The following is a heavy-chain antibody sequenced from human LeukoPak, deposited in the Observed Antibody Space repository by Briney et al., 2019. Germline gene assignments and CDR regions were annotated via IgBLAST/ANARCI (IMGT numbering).Heavy chain of an antibody. V-gene: IGHV4-30-4*02. J-gene: IGHJ4*02. Sequence: SETLSLTCTVSGGSISSGDYYWSWIRQPPGKGLEWIGYIYYSGSTSYNPSLKSRVTISVDTSKNQFSLKLSSVTAADTAVYYCARAPIPSYYDSSGYYYYFDYWGQGTLVTVSS. CDR3: ARAPIPSYYDSSGYYYYFDY. CDR2: IYYSGST. CDR1: GGSISSGDYY. D-gene: IGHD3-22*01.